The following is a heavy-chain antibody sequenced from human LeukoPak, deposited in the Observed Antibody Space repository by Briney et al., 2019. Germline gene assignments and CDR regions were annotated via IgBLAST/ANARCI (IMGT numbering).Heavy chain of an antibody. V-gene: IGHV1-2*02. J-gene: IGHJ6*03. CDR2: INPNSGGT. CDR1: GYTFTGYC. CDR3: ARVGPGYESYYYYMDV. Sequence: ASVKVSCKASGYTFTGYCMHWVRQAPGQGLEWMGWINPNSGGTNYAQKFQGRVTMTRDTSISTAYMELSRLRSDDTAVYYCARVGPGYESYYYYMDVWGKGTTVTVSS. D-gene: IGHD5-12*01.